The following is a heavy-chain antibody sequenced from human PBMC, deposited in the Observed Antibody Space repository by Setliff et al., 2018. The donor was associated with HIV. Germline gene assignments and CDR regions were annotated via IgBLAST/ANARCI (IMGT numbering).Heavy chain of an antibody. CDR1: GASIRSQY. Sequence: KPSETLSLTCTVSGASIRSQYWSWIRKPPGKGLEWIGYISYSGSTNYNPSLESRVAMSVDTSKQQFSLEVSSVTAADTAVYYCARSYYDILTAYYTVWYFDIWGRGTLVTVSS. V-gene: IGHV4-59*11. CDR2: ISYSGST. J-gene: IGHJ2*01. D-gene: IGHD3-9*01. CDR3: ARSYYDILTAYYTVWYFDI.